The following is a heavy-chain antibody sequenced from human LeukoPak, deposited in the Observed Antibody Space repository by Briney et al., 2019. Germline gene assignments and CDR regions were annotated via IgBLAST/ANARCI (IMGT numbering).Heavy chain of an antibody. V-gene: IGHV3-11*01. D-gene: IGHD4-17*01. CDR2: ISSSGTWI. CDR3: ARDLRAGGTWSYGVYFDL. CDR1: GFTFSNYY. J-gene: IGHJ2*01. Sequence: GGSLRLSCAASGFTFSNYYMSWIRQAPGRGLEWISYISSSGTWIRYADSVKGRFTVSRDNAKNSLYLQMNSLRAEDTAVYYCARDLRAGGTWSYGVYFDLWGRGTLVTVSS.